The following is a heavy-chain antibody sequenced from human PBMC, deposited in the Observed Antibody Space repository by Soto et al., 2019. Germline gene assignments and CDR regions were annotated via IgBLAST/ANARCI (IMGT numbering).Heavy chain of an antibody. V-gene: IGHV4-31*03. CDR2: IYYSGST. CDR3: ARVGYDHHTFDY. Sequence: SVTLSLTCTVSGGSISSGGYYWSWIRQHPAKGLEWIGYIYYSGSTHYNPSLKSRVTISVDTSKNHFSLKLRSVTAADTAVYYCARVGYDHHTFDYWGQGTLVTVSS. D-gene: IGHD5-12*01. CDR1: GGSISSGGYY. J-gene: IGHJ4*02.